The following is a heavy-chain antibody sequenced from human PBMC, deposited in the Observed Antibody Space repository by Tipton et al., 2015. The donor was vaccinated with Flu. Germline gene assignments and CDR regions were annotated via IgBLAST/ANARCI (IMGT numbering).Heavy chain of an antibody. CDR1: SGSIRSTNYF. Sequence: TLSLTCTVSSGSIRSTNYFCAWIRQPPGKRLELIGSIYPSGTTYYNPSLKSRVTISVDTSKNQFSLKLNLSSVTAADTAIYYCVRIEGAFEAGYCVSTDCWIDYWGQGTLVTVSP. CDR2: IYPSGTT. D-gene: IGHD2-15*01. J-gene: IGHJ4*02. V-gene: IGHV4-39*01. CDR3: VRIEGAFEAGYCVSTDCWIDY.